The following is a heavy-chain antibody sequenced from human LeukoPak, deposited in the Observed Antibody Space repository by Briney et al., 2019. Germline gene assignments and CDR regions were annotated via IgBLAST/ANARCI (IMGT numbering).Heavy chain of an antibody. CDR1: GYSFTDYY. D-gene: IGHD3-16*01. V-gene: IGHV1-2*02. CDR3: ARADRLHGGPYLIGP. Sequence: ASVKVSCKTSGYSFTDYYMHWVRQAPGQGLEWMGWINPNSGGTTSAQKFQGRVTMTRDTSITTVYMEVNWLTSDDTAIYYCARADRLHGGPYLIGPWGQGTLVTVSS. J-gene: IGHJ5*02. CDR2: INPNSGGT.